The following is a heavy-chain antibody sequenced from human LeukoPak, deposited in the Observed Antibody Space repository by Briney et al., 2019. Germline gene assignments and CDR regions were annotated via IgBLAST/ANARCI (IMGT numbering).Heavy chain of an antibody. J-gene: IGHJ5*02. Sequence: SETLSLTCTVSGGSISSGGYYWSWIRQHPGEGLEWIGYIYYSGSTYYNPSLKSRVTISVDTSKNQFSLKLSSVNDADTAVYYCARINLQNNWFDPWGQGTLVTVSS. CDR3: ARINLQNNWFDP. CDR1: GGSISSGGYY. V-gene: IGHV4-31*03. D-gene: IGHD1-1*01. CDR2: IYYSGST.